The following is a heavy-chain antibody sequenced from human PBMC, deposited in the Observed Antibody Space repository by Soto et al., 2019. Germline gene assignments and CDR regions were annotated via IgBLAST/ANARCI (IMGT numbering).Heavy chain of an antibody. CDR3: ARDTVSYYDSSGYSFDY. D-gene: IGHD3-22*01. J-gene: IGHJ4*02. CDR2: ISYDGSNK. CDR1: GFTFSSYA. Sequence: GGSLRLSCAASGFTFSSYAMHWVRQAPGKGLEWVAVISYDGSNKYYADSVKGRFTISRDNSKNTLYLQMNSLRAEDTAVYYCARDTVSYYDSSGYSFDYWGQGTLVTVSS. V-gene: IGHV3-30-3*01.